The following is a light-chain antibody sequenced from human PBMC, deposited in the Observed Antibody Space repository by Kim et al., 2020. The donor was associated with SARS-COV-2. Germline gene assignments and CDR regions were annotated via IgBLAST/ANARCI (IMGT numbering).Light chain of an antibody. CDR1: HGICSW. Sequence: VSLGDTITLACRASHGICSWFDWYQQQPRKVPNLLIYKASNLQNGVQSRFRGSGSGTEFTLTITSLQADDFAIYYCQQYDSYPWTFGQGTKVDIK. CDR3: QQYDSYPWT. J-gene: IGKJ1*01. V-gene: IGKV1-5*03. CDR2: KAS.